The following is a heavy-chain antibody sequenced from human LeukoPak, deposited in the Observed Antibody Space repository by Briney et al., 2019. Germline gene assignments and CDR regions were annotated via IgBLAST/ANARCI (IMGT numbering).Heavy chain of an antibody. Sequence: SETLSLTCTVSGGSISSYYWSWIRQPPGKGLEWIGYIYYSGSTNYNPSLKSRVTISVDTSKDQFSLKLSSVTAADTAVYYCAMIPSSSLYYFDYWGQGTLVTVSS. CDR1: GGSISSYY. V-gene: IGHV4-59*01. J-gene: IGHJ4*02. CDR3: AMIPSSSLYYFDY. CDR2: IYYSGST.